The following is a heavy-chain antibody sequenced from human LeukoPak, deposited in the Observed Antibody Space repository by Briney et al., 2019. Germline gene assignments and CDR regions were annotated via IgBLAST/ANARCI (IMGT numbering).Heavy chain of an antibody. CDR2: ISDSGGKT. V-gene: IGHV3-23*01. CDR1: GFTFSNYA. CDR3: AKDWSCDF. J-gene: IGHJ4*02. Sequence: GGSLRLSCAASGFTFSNYAMTWVRQVPGKGLEWVSAISDSGGKTHYADSVKGRFTISRDNSKSTLYLQMNSLGAGDTAIYYCAKDWSCDFWGQGTLLTVSS. D-gene: IGHD1-26*01.